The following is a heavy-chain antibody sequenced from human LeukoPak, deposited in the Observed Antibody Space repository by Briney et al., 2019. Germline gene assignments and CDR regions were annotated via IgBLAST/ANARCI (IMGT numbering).Heavy chain of an antibody. J-gene: IGHJ4*02. Sequence: ASVKVSCKASGYTFTSYYMHWVRQAPGQGLEWMGIINPSGGSTSYAQKFQGRVTMTRDMSTNTVYMELSSLRSEDTAVYYCARGSYGPNYFDYWGQGTLVTVSS. CDR1: GYTFTSYY. CDR3: ARGSYGPNYFDY. V-gene: IGHV1-46*01. D-gene: IGHD5-18*01. CDR2: INPSGGST.